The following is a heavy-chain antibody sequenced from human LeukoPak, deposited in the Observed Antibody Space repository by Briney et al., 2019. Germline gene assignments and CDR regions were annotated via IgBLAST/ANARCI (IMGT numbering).Heavy chain of an antibody. J-gene: IGHJ4*02. CDR3: AGVSLSGNYPIDY. CDR1: GGTFSSYA. Sequence: SVKVSCKASGGTFSSYAISWVRQAPGQGLEWMGGIIPIFGTANYAQKFQGRVTITADESTSTAYMELSSLRSEDTAVYYCAGVSLSGNYPIDYWGQGTLVTVSS. CDR2: IIPIFGTA. V-gene: IGHV1-69*01. D-gene: IGHD3-22*01.